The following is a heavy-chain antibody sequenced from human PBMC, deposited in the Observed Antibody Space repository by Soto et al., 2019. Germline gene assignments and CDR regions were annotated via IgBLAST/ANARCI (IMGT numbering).Heavy chain of an antibody. CDR2: IDWDDDK. D-gene: IGHD6-19*01. Sequence: STSGMCVSWIRQPPGKALEWLALIDWDDDKYYSTSLKTRLTISKDTSKNQVVLTMTNMDPVDTATYYCARVVRVAVAGTVHFDYWGQGTLVTVSS. V-gene: IGHV2-70*01. CDR1: STSGMC. CDR3: ARVVRVAVAGTVHFDY. J-gene: IGHJ4*02.